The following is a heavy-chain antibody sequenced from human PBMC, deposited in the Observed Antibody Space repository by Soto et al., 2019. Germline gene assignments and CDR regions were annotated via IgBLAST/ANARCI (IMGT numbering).Heavy chain of an antibody. V-gene: IGHV3-7*01. D-gene: IGHD2-15*01. J-gene: IGHJ5*02. CDR3: ASGALFLIT. CDR1: GFPFSSYW. CDR2: IKPDGSEQ. Sequence: GGSLRLSCAAYGFPFSSYWMTWVRQVPGKGLEWVAHIKPDGSEQYYVDSVKGRFTISRDNALNSLSLQLSSLRAEDTAVYYCASGALFLITWSQGTLVTVSS.